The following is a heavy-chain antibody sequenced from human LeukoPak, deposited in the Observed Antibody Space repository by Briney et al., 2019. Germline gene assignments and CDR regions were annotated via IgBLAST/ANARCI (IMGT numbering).Heavy chain of an antibody. J-gene: IGHJ4*02. D-gene: IGHD6-19*01. CDR2: IWYDGSNK. Sequence: HTGGSLRLSCAASGFTVSSNFMSWVRQAPGKGLEWVAVIWYDGSNKYYADSVKGRFTVSRDNSKNTLYLQMNSLRAEDTAVYYCAREGGSSARCDYWGQGTLVTVSS. CDR1: GFTVSSNF. CDR3: AREGGSSARCDY. V-gene: IGHV3-33*08.